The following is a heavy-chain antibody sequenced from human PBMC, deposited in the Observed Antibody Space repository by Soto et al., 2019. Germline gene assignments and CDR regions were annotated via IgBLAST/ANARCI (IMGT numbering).Heavy chain of an antibody. J-gene: IGHJ4*02. CDR2: ILSDGNNK. V-gene: IGHV3-30-3*01. CDR1: GFTLSSHA. Sequence: QGQLVESGGVVVQPGRSLRLSCVVSGFTLSSHAMHWVRPAPGKGLEWVALILSDGNNKYYADSVKGRFTTSRDNSKNTRYLHMKSLRVEDTAVYYCARDDEGGSDCDLGYWGQGALVTVSS. CDR3: ARDDEGGSDCDLGY. D-gene: IGHD1-26*01.